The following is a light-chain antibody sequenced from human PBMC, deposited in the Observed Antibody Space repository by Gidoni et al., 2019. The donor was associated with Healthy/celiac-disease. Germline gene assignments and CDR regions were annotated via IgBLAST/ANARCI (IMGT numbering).Light chain of an antibody. CDR3: QQYGSSPPIT. CDR1: QSVSSSY. J-gene: IGKJ4*01. CDR2: GAA. Sequence: EIVLTQSPGTLSLSPGERATLSCRASQSVSSSYLAWYQQKPGQAPRLLIYGAASRAPGIPDRFSGSGSGTDVTLTISRLEPEDFAVYYCQQYGSSPPITFGGGTKVEIK. V-gene: IGKV3-20*01.